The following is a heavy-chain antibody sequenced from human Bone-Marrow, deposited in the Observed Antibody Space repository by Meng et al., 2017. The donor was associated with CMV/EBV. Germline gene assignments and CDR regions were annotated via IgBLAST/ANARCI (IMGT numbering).Heavy chain of an antibody. D-gene: IGHD6-13*01. CDR3: ARAAIAARNENDY. Sequence: GGSLRLSCAASGFTFSSYWMSWVRQAPGKGLEWVANIKQDGSEKYYVDSVKGRFTISRDNAKNSLYLQMNSLRAEDTAVYYCARAAIAARNENDYWGQGTLVTFSS. V-gene: IGHV3-7*04. J-gene: IGHJ4*02. CDR2: IKQDGSEK. CDR1: GFTFSSYW.